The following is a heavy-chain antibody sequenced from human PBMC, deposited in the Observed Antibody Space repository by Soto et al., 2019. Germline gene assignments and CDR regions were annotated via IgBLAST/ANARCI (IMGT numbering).Heavy chain of an antibody. Sequence: XXSLRLSCAASRFTFNTCNMIWVRQAPGXSLESVSSIXSGSGXIYYADSMKGRXXISRDNAXXSLHMQMKSLRAEDTAVYYCAARIAVDTGFFDYWGQGNLVTVSS. J-gene: IGHJ4*02. D-gene: IGHD6-19*01. CDR1: RFTFNTCN. CDR2: IXSGSGXI. CDR3: AARIAVDTGFFDY. V-gene: IGHV3-21*01.